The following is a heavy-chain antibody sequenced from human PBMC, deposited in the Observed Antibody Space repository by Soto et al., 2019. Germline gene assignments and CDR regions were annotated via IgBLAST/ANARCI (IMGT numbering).Heavy chain of an antibody. Sequence: QLQLQESGPGLVKPSETLSLTCTVSGGSISSSSYYWGWIRQPPGKGLEWIGSIYYSGNTYYNPSLKSRVTSSVDTSKNHFTLQLSSVTAADTAVYYCARQLAAGIAVAGTARHFDYWGQGTLVTVSS. CDR2: IYYSGNT. CDR3: ARQLAAGIAVAGTARHFDY. J-gene: IGHJ4*02. D-gene: IGHD6-19*01. V-gene: IGHV4-39*01. CDR1: GGSISSSSYY.